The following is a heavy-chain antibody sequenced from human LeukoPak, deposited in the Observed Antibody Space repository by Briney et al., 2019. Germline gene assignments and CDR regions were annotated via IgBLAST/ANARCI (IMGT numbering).Heavy chain of an antibody. D-gene: IGHD4-23*01. CDR1: GYTFISYG. CDR3: ARSTTVVTAPFDY. CDR2: INGYNGNT. V-gene: IGHV1-18*01. Sequence: ASVKVSCKASGYTFISYGISWVRQAPGQGLEWMGWINGYNGNTDYAQKLQGRVTMTTDTSTSTANMEVRSLRSDDTAVYYCARSTTVVTAPFDYWGQGTLVTVSS. J-gene: IGHJ4*02.